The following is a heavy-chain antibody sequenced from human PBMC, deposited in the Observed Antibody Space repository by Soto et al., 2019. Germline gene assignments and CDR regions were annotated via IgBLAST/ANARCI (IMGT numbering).Heavy chain of an antibody. V-gene: IGHV5-10-1*01. CDR3: ARGPRGYYYYGVDV. Sequence: EALKTSCKGSGYSFPSYWISWVRQMPGKGLEWMGRIDPSDSYTNYSPSFQGHVTISAEKSISTAYLQWSSLNSSDTAIYYCARGPRGYYYYGVDVWGQGTTVTSP. CDR2: IDPSDSYT. CDR1: GYSFPSYW. J-gene: IGHJ6*02.